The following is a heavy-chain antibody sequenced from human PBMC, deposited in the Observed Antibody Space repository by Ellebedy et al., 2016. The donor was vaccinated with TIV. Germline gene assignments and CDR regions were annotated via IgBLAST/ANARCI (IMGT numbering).Heavy chain of an antibody. CDR1: GYSFTSYA. D-gene: IGHD3-10*02. J-gene: IGHJ4*02. V-gene: IGHV3-23*01. Sequence: PGGSLRLSCARSGYSFTSYAMSWVRQAPGKGLEWVPGANAGGLVIAYADSVKGRFTIPRDNSRNTLYLQMNSLRTEDTAIYYCASSRYHYYVGNTDFAYWGQGILVTVSS. CDR2: ANAGGLVI. CDR3: ASSRYHYYVGNTDFAY.